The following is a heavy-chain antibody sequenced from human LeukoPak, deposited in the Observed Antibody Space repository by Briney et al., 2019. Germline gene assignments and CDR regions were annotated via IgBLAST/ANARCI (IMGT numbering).Heavy chain of an antibody. CDR1: GFTFSSYG. D-gene: IGHD3-9*01. CDR2: ISYDGSNK. CDR3: AKESGDVLRYFDWLLYDRGYGMDV. J-gene: IGHJ6*02. Sequence: PGRSLRLSCAASGFTFSSYGMHWVRQAPGKGLEWVAVISYDGSNKYYADSVKGRFTISRDNSKSTLYLQMNSLRAEDTAVYYCAKESGDVLRYFDWLLYDRGYGMDVWGQGTTVTVSS. V-gene: IGHV3-30*18.